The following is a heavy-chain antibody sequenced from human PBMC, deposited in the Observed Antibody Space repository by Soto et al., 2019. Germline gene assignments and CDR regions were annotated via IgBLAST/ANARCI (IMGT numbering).Heavy chain of an antibody. V-gene: IGHV3-21*01. CDR2: ISSSSSYI. CDR1: GFTFSSYS. CDR3: ARGGVSTKGDES. Sequence: EVQLVESGGGLVKPGGSLRLSCAASGFTFSSYSMNWVRQAPGKGLEWVSSISSSSSYIYYADSVKGRFTISRDNAKNSLYLQMNSLRAEDTAVYYCARGGVSTKGDESWGQGTLVTVSS. J-gene: IGHJ5*02. D-gene: IGHD3-16*01.